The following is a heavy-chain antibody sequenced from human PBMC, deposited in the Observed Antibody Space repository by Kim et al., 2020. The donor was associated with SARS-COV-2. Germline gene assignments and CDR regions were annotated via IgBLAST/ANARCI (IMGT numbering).Heavy chain of an antibody. CDR3: ATVVFYYDAGYFKN. J-gene: IGHJ1*01. D-gene: IGHD3-22*01. Sequence: AASVKGRLIISRDHSKNTLYLQMNRLGAEDTAVYYCATVVFYYDAGYFKNWGQGTLVIVSS. V-gene: IGHV3-66*01.